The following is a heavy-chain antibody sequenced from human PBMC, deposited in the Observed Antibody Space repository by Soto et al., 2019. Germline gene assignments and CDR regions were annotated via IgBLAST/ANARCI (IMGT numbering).Heavy chain of an antibody. CDR3: ARGDYYGELDD. J-gene: IGHJ4*02. V-gene: IGHV4-59*01. CDR1: GGSISSYY. CDR2: IYYSGST. D-gene: IGHD4-17*01. Sequence: PSETLSLTCTVSGGSISSYYWSWIRQPPRKGLEWIGYIYYSGSTNHNPSLKSRVTISVDTSKNQFFLKLSSVTAADTAVYYCARGDYYGELDDWGQGTLGTVSS.